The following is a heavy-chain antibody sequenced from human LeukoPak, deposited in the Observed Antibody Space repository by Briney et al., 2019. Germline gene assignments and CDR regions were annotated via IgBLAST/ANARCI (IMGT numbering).Heavy chain of an antibody. CDR1: GFNFGIYG. Sequence: PGGSLRLSCTASGFNFGIYGMHWVRQAPGKGLEWVAVMWDDGTNEYYVESVKGRFTISRDNSKNTLYLQMNSLRAEDTAVYYCARESGGSDTTPNYFDYWGQGTLVTVSS. CDR3: ARESGGSDTTPNYFDY. J-gene: IGHJ4*02. CDR2: MWDDGTNE. D-gene: IGHD6-19*01. V-gene: IGHV3-33*01.